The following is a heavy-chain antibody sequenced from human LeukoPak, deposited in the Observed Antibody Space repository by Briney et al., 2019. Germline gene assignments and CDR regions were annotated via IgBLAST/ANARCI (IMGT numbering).Heavy chain of an antibody. CDR2: INPNSGGT. CDR3: AREEPGDGYNRGSNAFDI. D-gene: IGHD5-24*01. Sequence: VASVKVSCKASGYTFTGYYMHWVRQAPGQGLEWMGWINPNSGGTNYAQKFQGWVTMTRDTSINTAYMELSRLRSDDTAVYYCAREEPGDGYNRGSNAFDIWGQGTMVTVSS. J-gene: IGHJ3*02. CDR1: GYTFTGYY. V-gene: IGHV1-2*04.